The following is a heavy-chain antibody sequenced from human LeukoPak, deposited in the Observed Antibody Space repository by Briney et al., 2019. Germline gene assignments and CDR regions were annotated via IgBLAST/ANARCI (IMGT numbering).Heavy chain of an antibody. CDR3: AIAYCGGDCYSLGAFDI. D-gene: IGHD2-21*02. J-gene: IGHJ3*02. V-gene: IGHV1-69*13. CDR2: IIPIFGTA. CDR1: GGTFSSYA. Sequence: SVKVSCKASGGTFSSYAISWVRQAPGQGLEWMGGIIPIFGTANYAQKFQGRVTITADESTSTAYMELSSLRSEDTAVYYCAIAYCGGDCYSLGAFDIWGQGTMVTVSS.